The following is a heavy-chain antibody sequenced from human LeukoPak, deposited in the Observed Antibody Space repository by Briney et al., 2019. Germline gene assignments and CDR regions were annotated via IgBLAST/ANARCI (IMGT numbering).Heavy chain of an antibody. CDR3: AKDFMGGSSWYFYYSYGMDV. Sequence: GGSLRLSCAASGFTFSTYVMTWVRQAPGKGLEWVSEISGSGGTTYYADSVKGRFTISRDNSKNTLYLQMNSLRAEDTAVYYCAKDFMGGSSWYFYYSYGMDVWGQGTTVTVSS. CDR2: ISGSGGTT. D-gene: IGHD6-13*01. CDR1: GFTFSTYV. J-gene: IGHJ6*02. V-gene: IGHV3-23*01.